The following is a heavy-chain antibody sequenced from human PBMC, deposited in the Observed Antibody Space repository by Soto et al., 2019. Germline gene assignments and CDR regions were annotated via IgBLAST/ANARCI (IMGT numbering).Heavy chain of an antibody. V-gene: IGHV4-59*08. D-gene: IGHD4-17*01. CDR1: GGSISSYY. Sequence: QVQLQESGPGLVKPSETLSLTCTVSGGSISSYYWSWIRQPPGKGLEWIGYIYYSGSTNYNPSLXGXVXIXLDTSKNQFSLKLSSVTAADTAVYYCARRYGPGFDYWGQGTLVTVSS. CDR2: IYYSGST. J-gene: IGHJ4*02. CDR3: ARRYGPGFDY.